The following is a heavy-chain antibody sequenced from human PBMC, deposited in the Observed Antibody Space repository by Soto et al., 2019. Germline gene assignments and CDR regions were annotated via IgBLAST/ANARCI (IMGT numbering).Heavy chain of an antibody. V-gene: IGHV4-59*01. D-gene: IGHD2-2*01. CDR1: GGSISSYY. J-gene: IGHJ4*02. CDR2: IYYSGST. Sequence: QVQLQESGPGLVKPSETLSLTCTVSGGSISSYYWSWIRQPPGKGLEWIGYIYYSGSTNYNPSLTIRVTISVDTSKNQFSLKLSSVTAADPAVYYCARGEDPVAMPSGYWGQGTLVTVSS. CDR3: ARGEDPVAMPSGY.